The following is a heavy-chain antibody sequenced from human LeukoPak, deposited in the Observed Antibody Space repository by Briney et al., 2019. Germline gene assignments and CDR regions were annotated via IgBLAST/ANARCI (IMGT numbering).Heavy chain of an antibody. D-gene: IGHD6-6*01. J-gene: IGHJ4*02. CDR2: FDPEDGET. V-gene: IGHV1-24*01. CDR1: GYTLTELS. Sequence: ASVKVSFKVSGYTLTELSMHWVRQAPGKGLEWMGGFDPEDGETIYAQKFQGRVTMTEDTSTDTAYMELSSLRSEDTAVYYCASRSIAARESHFDYWGQGTLVTVSS. CDR3: ASRSIAARESHFDY.